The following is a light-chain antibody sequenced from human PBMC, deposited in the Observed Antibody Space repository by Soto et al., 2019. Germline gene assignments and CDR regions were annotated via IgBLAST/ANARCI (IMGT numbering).Light chain of an antibody. CDR1: SSNVGTYNL. J-gene: IGLJ1*01. V-gene: IGLV2-23*01. CDR2: EGT. CDR3: CSYAGSSTS. Sequence: QSALTQPASVSESPGQSITISCTGTSSNVGTYNLVSWYQQYPGKATKLIIYEGTKRPSGVSNRFSGSNSGNTASLTISGLQAEDEADYYCCSYAGSSTSFGTGTKVTVL.